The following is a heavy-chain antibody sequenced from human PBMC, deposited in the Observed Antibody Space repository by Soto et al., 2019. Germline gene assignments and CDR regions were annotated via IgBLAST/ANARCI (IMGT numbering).Heavy chain of an antibody. Sequence: QVELVQSGAEVKKPGSSVKVSCQASEDTFRNYAIXWXXQXXXQGXEWMGGIIPIFGTANYAQKFQGRVTITADTSANTVYLELSSLXXEXXXXXYXXXTXXXXXXXXXXYLGLWGRGTLVTVSS. V-gene: IGHV1-69*06. CDR2: IIPIFGTA. CDR3: XXTXXXXXXXXXXYLGL. J-gene: IGHJ2*01. CDR1: EDTFRNYA.